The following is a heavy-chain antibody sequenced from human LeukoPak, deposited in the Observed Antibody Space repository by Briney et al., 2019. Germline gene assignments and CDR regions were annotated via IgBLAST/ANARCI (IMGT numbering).Heavy chain of an antibody. CDR1: GYTFTSYA. D-gene: IGHD2-2*02. CDR2: INTNTGNP. Sequence: ASEKVSCKASGYTFTSYAMNWVRQAPGQGLEWMGWINTNTGNPTYAQGFTGRFVFSLDTSVSTAYLQISSLKAEDTAVYYCAREGFYCSSTSCYTRYYYGMDVWGQGTTVTVSS. J-gene: IGHJ6*02. CDR3: AREGFYCSSTSCYTRYYYGMDV. V-gene: IGHV7-4-1*02.